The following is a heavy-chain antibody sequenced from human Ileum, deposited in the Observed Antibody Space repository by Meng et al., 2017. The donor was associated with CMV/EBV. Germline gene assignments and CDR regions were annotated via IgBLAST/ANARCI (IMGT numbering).Heavy chain of an antibody. J-gene: IGHJ4*02. V-gene: IGHV1-2*02. Sequence: VQLVHSGTEVKKPGASVKVSCKASGYPFTDYYMHWVRQAPGQGLEWMGWIKPHSGDTKYEKKFQGRVTMTSDTSISTVYMELTRLTPDDTAIYYCAREIIMAARAFGYWGQGTLVTVSS. CDR3: AREIIMAARAFGY. CDR2: IKPHSGDT. CDR1: GYPFTDYY. D-gene: IGHD5-12*01.